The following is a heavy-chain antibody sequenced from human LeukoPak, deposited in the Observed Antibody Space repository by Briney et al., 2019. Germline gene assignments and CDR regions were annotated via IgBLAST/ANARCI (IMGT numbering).Heavy chain of an antibody. D-gene: IGHD2-2*02. CDR3: ASGYCSSTSCYKNLFDL. CDR2: INQVACEI. CDR1: GFSVSSDW. V-gene: IGHV3-7*02. J-gene: IGHJ5*02. Sequence: GGSLRLSCAASGFSVSSDWMMWVRQAPGKGMEWVANINQVACEITYVESMNCPFTISRDTAKNSLSLQMNTLRAEDTAVYYCASGYCSSTSCYKNLFDLWGQGTLVTVSS.